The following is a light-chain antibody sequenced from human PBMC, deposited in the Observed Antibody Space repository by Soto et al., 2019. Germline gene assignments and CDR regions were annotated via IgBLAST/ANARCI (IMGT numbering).Light chain of an antibody. CDR2: GAS. J-gene: IGKJ3*01. CDR1: QTVTTSF. CDR3: QQYGRSPDLFT. V-gene: IGKV3-20*01. Sequence: NVLTQSPGTLSLSPGDRATLSCRASQTVTTSFLAWYQQKPGQAPRLLIYGASNRAIGIPDRFSGSGSGTGFTLTISRLEPGDFAVYYCQQYGRSPDLFTFGPGTKVEIK.